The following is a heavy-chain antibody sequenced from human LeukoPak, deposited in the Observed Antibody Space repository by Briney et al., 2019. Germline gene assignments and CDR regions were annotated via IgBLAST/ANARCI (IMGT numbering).Heavy chain of an antibody. Sequence: PSETLSLTCAVYGGSFSNKYWSWIRQPPGKGLEWIGEIYHSGSTNYNPSLKSRVTISIDTSKNQFSLKLSSVTAADTAVYYCARHGYYDSSGLAFDIWGQGTMVTVSA. CDR3: ARHGYYDSSGLAFDI. CDR1: GGSFSNKY. D-gene: IGHD3-22*01. J-gene: IGHJ3*02. CDR2: IYHSGST. V-gene: IGHV4-34*01.